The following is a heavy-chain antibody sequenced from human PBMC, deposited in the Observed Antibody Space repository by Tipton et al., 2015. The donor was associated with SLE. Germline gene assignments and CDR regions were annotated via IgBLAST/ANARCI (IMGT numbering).Heavy chain of an antibody. CDR3: ARDVHGSSWGGFDY. Sequence: LRLSCTVSGDSISSASYYWSWIRQPAGKGLEWIGRTYSSGRTNYNPSLKSRVTISVDTSKNQFSLKLSSVTAADTAVYYCARDVHGSSWGGFDYWGQGTLVTVSS. CDR2: TYSSGRT. J-gene: IGHJ4*02. CDR1: GDSISSASYY. D-gene: IGHD6-6*01. V-gene: IGHV4-61*02.